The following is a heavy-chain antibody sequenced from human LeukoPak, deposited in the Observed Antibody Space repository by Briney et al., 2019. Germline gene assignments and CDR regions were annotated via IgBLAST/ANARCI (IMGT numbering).Heavy chain of an antibody. J-gene: IGHJ3*02. CDR3: ALHQEEGVVVVAADDAFDI. CDR1: GGSFNGYY. D-gene: IGHD2-15*01. V-gene: IGHV4-34*01. CDR2: INHSGST. Sequence: PSETLSLTCAVYGGSFNGYYWSWIRQPPGKGLEWIGEINHSGSTNYNPSLKSRVAISVDTSKNQFSLKLSSVTAADTAVYYCALHQEEGVVVVAADDAFDIWGQGTMVTVSS.